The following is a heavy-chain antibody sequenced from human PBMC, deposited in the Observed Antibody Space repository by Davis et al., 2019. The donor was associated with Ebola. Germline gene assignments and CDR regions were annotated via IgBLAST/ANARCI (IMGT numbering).Heavy chain of an antibody. CDR3: AKGTYSSS. V-gene: IGHV3-23*01. J-gene: IGHJ4*02. D-gene: IGHD6-13*01. Sequence: GGSLRLSCAASGFTFSSYWISWVRQAPGKGLEWVSAISGSGGTYYADSVKGRFTISRDNSKNTLYLQMNSLRAEDTAVYYCAKGTYSSSWGQGTLVTVSS. CDR1: GFTFSSYW. CDR2: ISGSGGT.